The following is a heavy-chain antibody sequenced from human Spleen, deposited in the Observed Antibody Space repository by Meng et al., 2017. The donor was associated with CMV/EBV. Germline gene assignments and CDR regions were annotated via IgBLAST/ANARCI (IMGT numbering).Heavy chain of an antibody. J-gene: IGHJ4*02. CDR3: ARDPRVKSYVVVPAASDH. V-gene: IGHV3-7*01. CDR2: IKQDGSEK. CDR1: GFSFRSYW. D-gene: IGHD2-2*01. Sequence: GESLKISCAASGFSFRSYWMSWVRQAPGKGLEWVANIKQDGSEKYYVGSVKGRFTISRDNAKNSLYLQMNSLRAEDTAVYYCARDPRVKSYVVVPAASDHWGQGTMVTVSS.